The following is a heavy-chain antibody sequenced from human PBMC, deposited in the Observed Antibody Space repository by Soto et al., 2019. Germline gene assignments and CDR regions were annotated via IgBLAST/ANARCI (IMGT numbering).Heavy chain of an antibody. Sequence: PSETLSLTCTVSGGSISSYYWSWIRQPPGKGLEWIGYIYYSGSTNYNPSLESRVTISVDTSKNQIFLKLSSVTAGDTAIYYCARDPELAHWGQGTLVTVSS. J-gene: IGHJ4*02. CDR3: ARDPELAH. V-gene: IGHV4-59*01. CDR2: IYYSGST. D-gene: IGHD1-1*01. CDR1: GGSISSYY.